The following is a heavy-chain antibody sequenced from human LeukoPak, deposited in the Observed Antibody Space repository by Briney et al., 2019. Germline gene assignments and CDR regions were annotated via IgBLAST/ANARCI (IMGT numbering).Heavy chain of an antibody. V-gene: IGHV3-21*01. CDR1: GFTFSSYS. D-gene: IGHD3-22*01. Sequence: GGSLRLSCAASGFTFSSYSMNWVRRAPGKGLEWVSSISSSSSYIYYADSVKGRSTISRDNAKNSLYLQMNSLRAEDTAVYYCAGALPGYYDSSGYLDYWGQGTLVTVSS. CDR3: AGALPGYYDSSGYLDY. J-gene: IGHJ4*02. CDR2: ISSSSSYI.